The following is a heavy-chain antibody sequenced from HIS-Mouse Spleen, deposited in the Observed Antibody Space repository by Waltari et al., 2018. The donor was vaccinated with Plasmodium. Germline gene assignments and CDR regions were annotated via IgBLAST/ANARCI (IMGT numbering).Heavy chain of an antibody. D-gene: IGHD1-26*01. Sequence: QVQLVQSGAEGKRPGASVKVSCKASGYTFSSCGISWVRQAPGQGLEWMGWISGYKGKTNYEQKVQGRVTMTTETSTSTAYMELRSLGSDDTAVYYCARLLPWVHGHFDYWGQGTLVTVSS. CDR2: ISGYKGKT. J-gene: IGHJ4*02. CDR3: ARLLPWVHGHFDY. CDR1: GYTFSSCG. V-gene: IGHV1-18*01.